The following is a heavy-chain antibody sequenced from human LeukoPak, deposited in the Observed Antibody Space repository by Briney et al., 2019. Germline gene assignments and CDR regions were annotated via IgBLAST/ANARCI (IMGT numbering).Heavy chain of an antibody. CDR3: ARRVAGADYYYYGMDV. CDR1: GYSFTSYW. J-gene: IGHJ6*02. Sequence: GESLKISCKGSGYSFTSYWIGWVRQMPGKGLEWMGIIYPGDSDTRYSPSFQGQVTISADESISTAYLQWSSLKASDTAMYYCARRVAGADYYYYGMDVWGQGTTVTVSS. V-gene: IGHV5-51*01. CDR2: IYPGDSDT. D-gene: IGHD1-1*01.